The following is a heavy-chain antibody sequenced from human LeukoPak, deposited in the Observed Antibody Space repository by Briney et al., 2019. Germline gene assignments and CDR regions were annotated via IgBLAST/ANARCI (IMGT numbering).Heavy chain of an antibody. V-gene: IGHV3-23*01. D-gene: IGHD6-13*01. Sequence: GGSLRLSCAASGFAFSRLAMSWVRQAPGKGLEWVATISASGAYYADPVKGRFTISRDNSRNTLDLQMDSLTAEDTAVYYCAKDRVSSWYPDYFDYWGQGTLITVSS. CDR2: ISASGA. CDR3: AKDRVSSWYPDYFDY. CDR1: GFAFSRLA. J-gene: IGHJ4*02.